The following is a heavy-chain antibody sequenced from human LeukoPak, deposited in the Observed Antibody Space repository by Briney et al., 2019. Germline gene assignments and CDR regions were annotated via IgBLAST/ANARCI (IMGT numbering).Heavy chain of an antibody. CDR3: ARDRLERRTYYFDY. D-gene: IGHD1-1*01. J-gene: IGHJ4*02. CDR1: GYSISSGYY. CDR2: IYHSGST. V-gene: IGHV4-38-2*02. Sequence: PSETLSLTCTVSGYSISSGYYWGWIRQPPGKGLEWIGSIYHSGSTYYNPSLKSRVTISVDTSKNQFSLKLSSVTAADTAVYYCARDRLERRTYYFDYWGQGTLVTVSS.